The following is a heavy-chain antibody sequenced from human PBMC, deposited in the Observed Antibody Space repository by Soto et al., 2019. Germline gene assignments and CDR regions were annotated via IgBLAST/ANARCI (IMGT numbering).Heavy chain of an antibody. CDR2: IGSNSYGGTT. CDR3: TRDNHSFDSGAYYSWFDP. J-gene: IGHJ5*02. Sequence: GSLRLSCTTSGFTFGDYAMSWVRQAPGKGLAWVGFIGSNSYGGTTEYVASVKGRFTISRDDSESSAYLLMNSLKTEDTAVYYCTRDNHSFDSGAYYSWFDPWGQGTLVTVSS. V-gene: IGHV3-49*04. D-gene: IGHD3-22*01. CDR1: GFTFGDYA.